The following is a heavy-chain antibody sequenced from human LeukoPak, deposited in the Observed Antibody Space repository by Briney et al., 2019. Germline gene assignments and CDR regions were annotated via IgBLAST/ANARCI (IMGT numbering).Heavy chain of an antibody. CDR2: IYYSGST. D-gene: IGHD6-19*01. J-gene: IGHJ4*02. Sequence: QVQLQESGPGLVKPSETLSLTCTVSGGSISSYYWSWIRQPPGKGLEWIGYIYYSGSTNYNPSLKSRVTISVDTSKNRFSLKLSSVTAADTAVYYCARVTQWLVGSYFDYWGQGTLVTVSS. CDR1: GGSISSYY. V-gene: IGHV4-59*01. CDR3: ARVTQWLVGSYFDY.